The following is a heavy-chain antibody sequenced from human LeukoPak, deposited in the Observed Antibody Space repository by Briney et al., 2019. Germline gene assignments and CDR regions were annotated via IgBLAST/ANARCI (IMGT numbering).Heavy chain of an antibody. CDR3: ARDRGIVGTTDYYYMDV. Sequence: GGSLRLSCVASGFSLSDYYMSWIRQAPGKGLEWVSYIGSTIYYADSVKGRFTISRDNAKNSLYLQMNSLRAEDTAVYYCARDRGIVGTTDYYYMDVWGKGTTVTVSS. V-gene: IGHV3-11*04. CDR1: GFSLSDYY. D-gene: IGHD1-26*01. J-gene: IGHJ6*03. CDR2: IGSTI.